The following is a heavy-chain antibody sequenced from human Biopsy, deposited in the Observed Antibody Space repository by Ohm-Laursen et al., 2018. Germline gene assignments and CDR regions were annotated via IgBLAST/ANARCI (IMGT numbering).Heavy chain of an antibody. CDR3: ARFDNGFDK. CDR1: GYPFTFYE. J-gene: IGHJ4*02. Sequence: SVKVSCKASGYPFTFYEINWVRQATGQGLEWLGWMNPDSGNTGSVQKFHDRVTMTMNTSINTAYLELSSLRSEDTAVYYCARFDNGFDKWGQGTLVTVSS. D-gene: IGHD2-8*01. CDR2: MNPDSGNT. V-gene: IGHV1-8*01.